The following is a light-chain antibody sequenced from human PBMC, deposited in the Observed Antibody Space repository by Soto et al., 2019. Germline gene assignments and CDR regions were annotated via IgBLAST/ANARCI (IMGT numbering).Light chain of an antibody. Sequence: QSALTQPPSASGSPGQSVTISCTGTSSDVGGYNYVSWYQQHPGKAPKLMIYEVSKRPSGVPDRFSGSKSGNPASLTVSGLQAEDEADYYCSSYAGSNNLYVFGTGTKLTVL. CDR1: SSDVGGYNY. V-gene: IGLV2-8*01. CDR3: SSYAGSNNLYV. J-gene: IGLJ1*01. CDR2: EVS.